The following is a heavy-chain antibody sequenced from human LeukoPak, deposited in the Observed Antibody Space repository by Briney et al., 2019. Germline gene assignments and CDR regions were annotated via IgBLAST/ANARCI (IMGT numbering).Heavy chain of an antibody. D-gene: IGHD6-19*01. CDR3: ARLQWPMYYFDY. Sequence: GGSLRLSCAASGFTFSSYGMHWVRQAPGKGLEWVAFIRYDGSNKYYADSVKGRFTISRDNSKNTLYLQMNSLRPEDTAVYYCARLQWPMYYFDYWGQGTLVTVSS. CDR1: GFTFSSYG. V-gene: IGHV3-30*02. CDR2: IRYDGSNK. J-gene: IGHJ4*02.